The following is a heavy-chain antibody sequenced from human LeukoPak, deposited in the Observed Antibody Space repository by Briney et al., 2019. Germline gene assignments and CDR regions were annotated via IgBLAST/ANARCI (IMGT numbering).Heavy chain of an antibody. D-gene: IGHD3-10*01. J-gene: IGHJ4*02. CDR1: GASISSYY. Sequence: PSETLSLTCTVSGASISSYYWSWIRQPAGKGLEWIGRIYASGSTNYNPSLKSRVTMSEDTSKNQFSLRLSSVTAADTAVYYCARAEGEDSSGSYGSFDSWGQGTLVTVSS. CDR3: ARAEGEDSSGSYGSFDS. V-gene: IGHV4-4*07. CDR2: IYASGST.